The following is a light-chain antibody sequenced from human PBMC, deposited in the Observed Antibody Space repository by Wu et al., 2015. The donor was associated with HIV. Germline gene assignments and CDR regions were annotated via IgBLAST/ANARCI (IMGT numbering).Light chain of an antibody. CDR3: QQYYSTPYS. CDR1: QDISNS. V-gene: IGKV1-NL1*01. J-gene: IGKJ2*03. Sequence: DIQMTQSPSSLSASVGDRVTITCRASQDISNSLAWYQQKPGKAPKLLLYTTSRLESGVPSRFSGSGSGTDYTLTINSLQPEDFTTYYCQQYYSTPYSFGQGTKVEIK. CDR2: TTS.